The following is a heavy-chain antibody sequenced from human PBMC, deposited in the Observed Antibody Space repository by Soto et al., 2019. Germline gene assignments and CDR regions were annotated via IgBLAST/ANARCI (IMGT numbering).Heavy chain of an antibody. J-gene: IGHJ4*02. Sequence: ASVKVSCKASGYIFTSYGISWVRQAPGQGLEWMGWISAYNGNTKYAQNLQGRVTLTTDTSTYTAYMELRSLQSDDTAVYYCARDFGSDLSSSEVVFDSWGPGAMLAVYS. CDR2: ISAYNGNT. D-gene: IGHD3-3*01. V-gene: IGHV1-18*01. CDR3: ARDFGSDLSSSEVVFDS. CDR1: GYIFTSYG.